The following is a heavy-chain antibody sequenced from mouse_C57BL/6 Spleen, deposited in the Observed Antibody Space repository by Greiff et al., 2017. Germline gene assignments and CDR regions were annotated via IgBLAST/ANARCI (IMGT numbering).Heavy chain of an antibody. CDR1: GFTFSSYA. J-gene: IGHJ3*01. D-gene: IGHD2-3*01. CDR3: ARDIYDGSWFAY. V-gene: IGHV5-4*01. CDR2: ISDGGSYT. Sequence: EVQVVESGGGLVKPGGSLKLSCAASGFTFSSYAMSWVRQTPEKRLEWVATISDGGSYTYYPDNVKGRFTISSDNAKNNLYLQMSHLKSEDTAMYYCARDIYDGSWFAYWGQGTLVTVSA.